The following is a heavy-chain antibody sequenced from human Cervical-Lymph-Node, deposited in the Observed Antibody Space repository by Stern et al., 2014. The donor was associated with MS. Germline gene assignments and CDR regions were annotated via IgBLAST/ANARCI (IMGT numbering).Heavy chain of an antibody. D-gene: IGHD3-3*01. Sequence: LQPGGSLRLSCAASGFTFSTYWMSWVRQAPGKGLEWVANIKQDGSEKYYVDSVRGRFTISRDNAKNSLYLQMNSLRAEDTAVYYCATDEYYDFWTGSHYYFDYWGQGTLVTVSS. CDR1: GFTFSTYW. V-gene: IGHV3-7*01. J-gene: IGHJ4*02. CDR2: IKQDGSEK. CDR3: ATDEYYDFWTGSHYYFDY.